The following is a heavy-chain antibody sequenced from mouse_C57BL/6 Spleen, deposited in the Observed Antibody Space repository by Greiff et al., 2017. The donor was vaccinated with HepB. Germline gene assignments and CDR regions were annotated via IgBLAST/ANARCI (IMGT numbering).Heavy chain of an antibody. CDR1: GFTFSDYG. J-gene: IGHJ1*03. D-gene: IGHD4-1*01. V-gene: IGHV5-17*01. Sequence: VQLKESGGGLVKPGGSLKLSCAASGFTFSDYGMHWVRQAPEKGLEWVAYISSGSSTIYYADTVKGRFTISRDNAKNTLFLQMTSLRSEDTAMYYCARGNWDWYFDVWGTGTTVTVSS. CDR2: ISSGSSTI. CDR3: ARGNWDWYFDV.